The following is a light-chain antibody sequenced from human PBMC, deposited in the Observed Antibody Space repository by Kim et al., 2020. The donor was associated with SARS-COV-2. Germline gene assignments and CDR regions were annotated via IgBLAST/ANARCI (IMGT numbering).Light chain of an antibody. CDR2: DAS. CDR1: QSISSY. J-gene: IGKJ3*01. V-gene: IGKV3-11*01. Sequence: LSPGETATLSCRPSQSISSYLAWYQQKPGQAPRLLIADASNRATGIPARFSGSGSGTDFTLTISSLEPEDFAVYYCQQRSSWLFTFGPGTKVDIK. CDR3: QQRSSWLFT.